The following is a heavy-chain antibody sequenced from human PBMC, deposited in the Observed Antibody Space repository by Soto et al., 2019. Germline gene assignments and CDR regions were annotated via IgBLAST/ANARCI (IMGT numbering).Heavy chain of an antibody. CDR3: AKVLSYKGYFDY. Sequence: EVQLVESGGGLVQPGRSLRLSCAASGFTFDDYAMHWVRQAPGKGLEWVSGISWNSGSIGYADSVKGRFTLSRDNAKNSLYLQMNSLRAEDTASYYCAKVLSYKGYFDYWGQGTLVTVSS. V-gene: IGHV3-9*01. J-gene: IGHJ4*02. CDR1: GFTFDDYA. D-gene: IGHD1-1*01. CDR2: ISWNSGSI.